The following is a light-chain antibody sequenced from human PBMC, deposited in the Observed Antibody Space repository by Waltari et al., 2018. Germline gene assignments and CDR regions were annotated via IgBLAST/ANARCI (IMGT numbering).Light chain of an antibody. CDR2: STN. CDR1: SGSVSTSYY. V-gene: IGLV8-61*01. J-gene: IGLJ3*02. Sequence: QTVVTQEPSFSVSPGGTVTLTCGLSSGSVSTSYYPSWYQQTPGQAPRKLIYSTNTRSSGVPDRFAGSILGNKAALTITGAQADDESDYYCVLYMGGGIWVFGGGTKLTVL. CDR3: VLYMGGGIWV.